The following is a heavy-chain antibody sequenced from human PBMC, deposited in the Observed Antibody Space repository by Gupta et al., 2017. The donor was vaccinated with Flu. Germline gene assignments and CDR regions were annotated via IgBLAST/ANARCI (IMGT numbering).Heavy chain of an antibody. CDR1: GNSFTNYW. V-gene: IGHV5-10-1*01. CDR2: IDPSDSYT. CDR3: AIPEPARRDGHNSQYYYYGLDV. Sequence: EVQLVQSGAEVKTPGESLRISCKGSGNSFTNYWISWVRQLPGKGLEWMGRIDPSDSYTNYSPSFQGHVTISADRSISTAYLQWSSLKASDTAMYYCAIPEPARRDGHNSQYYYYGLDVWGQGTTVTVSS. D-gene: IGHD5-24*01. J-gene: IGHJ6*02.